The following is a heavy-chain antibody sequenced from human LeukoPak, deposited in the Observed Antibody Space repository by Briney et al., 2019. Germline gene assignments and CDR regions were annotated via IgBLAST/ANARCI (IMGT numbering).Heavy chain of an antibody. D-gene: IGHD3-10*01. CDR1: GYSFTSYW. CDR2: IYPGDSDT. J-gene: IGHJ6*02. V-gene: IGHV5-51*01. CDR3: ARLSRGRGFLTKGLLWFGAPGYYYGMDV. Sequence: GESLKISCKGSGYSFTSYWIGWVRQMPGKGLEWMGIIYPGDSDTRYSPSFQGQVTISADKSISTAYLQWSSLKASDTAMYYCARLSRGRGFLTKGLLWFGAPGYYYGMDVWGQGTTVTVSS.